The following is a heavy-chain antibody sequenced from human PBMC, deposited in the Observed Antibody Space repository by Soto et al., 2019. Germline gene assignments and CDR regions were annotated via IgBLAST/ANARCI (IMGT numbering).Heavy chain of an antibody. Sequence: SETLSLTCTVSGGSISSSSNHWGWIRQPPGKGLEWIGNIYYSENPYYNPSLKSRVTISVDTSKNQFSLKLSPVTAADTAVYYCGGKVVVVAATRHAFDIWGQGTMVTVSS. D-gene: IGHD2-15*01. CDR2: IYYSENP. J-gene: IGHJ3*02. CDR1: GGSISSSSNH. V-gene: IGHV4-39*01. CDR3: GGKVVVVAATRHAFDI.